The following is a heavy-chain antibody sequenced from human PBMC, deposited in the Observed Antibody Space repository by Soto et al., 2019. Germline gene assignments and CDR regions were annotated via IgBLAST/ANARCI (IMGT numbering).Heavy chain of an antibody. Sequence: HPGGSLRLSCAASGFTFSSYAINWVRQAPGKGLEWVSTISGSGSNTYYADSVKGRFTISRDNPKNTLYLQMNSLRAEDTAVYFCAKVQRGYDFWSGYPSWGQGTLVTVSS. D-gene: IGHD3-3*01. CDR1: GFTFSSYA. V-gene: IGHV3-23*01. J-gene: IGHJ5*02. CDR3: AKVQRGYDFWSGYPS. CDR2: ISGSGSNT.